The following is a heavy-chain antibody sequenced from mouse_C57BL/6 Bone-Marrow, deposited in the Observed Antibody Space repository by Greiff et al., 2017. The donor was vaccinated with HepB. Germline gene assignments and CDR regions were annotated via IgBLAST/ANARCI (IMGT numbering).Heavy chain of an antibody. V-gene: IGHV1-26*01. CDR3: DDYGSSSWFAY. J-gene: IGHJ3*01. CDR1: GYTFTDYY. D-gene: IGHD1-1*01. Sequence: EVQLQQSGPELVKPGASVKISCKASGYTFTDYYMNWVKQSHGKSLEWIGDINPNNGGTSYNQKFKGKATLTVDQSSSTAYMELRSLTSEDSAVYYCDDYGSSSWFAYWGQGTLVTVAA. CDR2: INPNNGGT.